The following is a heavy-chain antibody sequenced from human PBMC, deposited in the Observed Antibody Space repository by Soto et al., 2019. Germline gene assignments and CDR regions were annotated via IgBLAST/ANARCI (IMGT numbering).Heavy chain of an antibody. CDR1: GFTFSSYA. CDR2: ISGSGGST. CDR3: ANHLWFGEVSN. Sequence: EVQLLESGGGLVQPGGSLRLSCAASGFTFSSYAMSWVRQAPGKGLGWVSAISGSGGSTYYADSVKGRFTISRDNSKNTLYLQRNSLRAEDTAVYYCANHLWFGEVSNWGQGTLVTVSS. J-gene: IGHJ4*02. D-gene: IGHD3-10*01. V-gene: IGHV3-23*01.